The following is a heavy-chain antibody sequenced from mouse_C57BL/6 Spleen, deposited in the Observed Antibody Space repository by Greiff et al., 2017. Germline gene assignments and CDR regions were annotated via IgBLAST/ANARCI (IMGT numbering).Heavy chain of an antibody. CDR1: GYAFSSSW. D-gene: IGHD2-1*01. V-gene: IGHV1-82*01. CDR3: ARSGKPSFDY. Sequence: VQLQQSGPELVKPGASVKISCKASGYAFSSSWMNWVKQRPGKGLEWIGRIYPGDGDTNYNGKIKGKATLTADKSSSTAYMQLSSLTSEDSAVYFCARSGKPSFDYWGQGTTLTVSS. J-gene: IGHJ2*01. CDR2: IYPGDGDT.